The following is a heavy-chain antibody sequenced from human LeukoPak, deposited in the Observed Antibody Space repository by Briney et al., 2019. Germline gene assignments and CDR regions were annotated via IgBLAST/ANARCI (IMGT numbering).Heavy chain of an antibody. V-gene: IGHV4-59*07. CDR1: GSSISTYY. D-gene: IGHD3-10*01. CDR2: IYYSGST. J-gene: IGHJ4*02. Sequence: SDTLSLTCTVSGSSISTYYWSWVRQPTGKALEWIGYIYYSGSTNYNPSLKSRVTMLVDTSKNQFAQKLSSVTAADTAVYYCARGIKYYYGSGTYHYFDFWGQGTLVTVSS. CDR3: ARGIKYYYGSGTYHYFDF.